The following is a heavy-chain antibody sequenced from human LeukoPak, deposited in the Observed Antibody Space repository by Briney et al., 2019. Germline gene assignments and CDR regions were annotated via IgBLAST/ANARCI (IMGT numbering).Heavy chain of an antibody. Sequence: GGSLRLSCAASGFTFSSYSMNWVRQAPGKGLEWVSSISSSSSYIYYADSVKGRFTISRDNAKNSLYLQMNGLRAEDTAVYYCARWVGANLFDYWGQGTLVTVSS. J-gene: IGHJ4*02. CDR1: GFTFSSYS. CDR3: ARWVGANLFDY. D-gene: IGHD1-26*01. V-gene: IGHV3-21*01. CDR2: ISSSSSYI.